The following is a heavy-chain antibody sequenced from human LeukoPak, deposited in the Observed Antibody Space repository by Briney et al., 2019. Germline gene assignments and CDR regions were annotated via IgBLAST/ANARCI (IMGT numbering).Heavy chain of an antibody. D-gene: IGHD3-3*01. J-gene: IGHJ4*02. Sequence: PSETLSLTCTVSAGSISSYYWSWIRQPPGKGLEWIGYIYYSGSTNYNPSLKSRVTISVDTSKNQFSLKLSTVTAADTAVYYCARTYDFWSGPRFDYWGQGTLVTVSS. V-gene: IGHV4-59*01. CDR3: ARTYDFWSGPRFDY. CDR1: AGSISSYY. CDR2: IYYSGST.